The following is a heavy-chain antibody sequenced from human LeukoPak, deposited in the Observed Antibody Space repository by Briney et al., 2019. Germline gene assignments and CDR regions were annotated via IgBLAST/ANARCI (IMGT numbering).Heavy chain of an antibody. V-gene: IGHV3-23*01. J-gene: IGHJ4*02. D-gene: IGHD6-19*01. CDR1: GFTFSSYW. Sequence: QPGGSLRLSCAASGFTFSSYWMSWVRQAPGKGLEWVSAISGSGGSTYYADSVKGRFTISRDNSKNTLYLQMNSLRAEDTAVYYCAKDPGGQWLVPHPNFDYWGQGTLVTVSS. CDR3: AKDPGGQWLVPHPNFDY. CDR2: ISGSGGST.